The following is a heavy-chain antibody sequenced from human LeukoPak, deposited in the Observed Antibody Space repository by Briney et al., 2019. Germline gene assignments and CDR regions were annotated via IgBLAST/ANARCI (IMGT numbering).Heavy chain of an antibody. CDR3: ARAPTGTASDWFDP. CDR2: IHTSGRPI. D-gene: IGHD1-1*01. J-gene: IGHJ5*02. Sequence: SETLSLTCTVSGGPISSHYWNWIRQSAGRGLEWIGRIHTSGRPINYNPSLKSRLTMSIDTSKNQFFLKMTSVTAADSAVYYCARAPTGTASDWFDPWGQGTLVTVPS. V-gene: IGHV4-4*07. CDR1: GGPISSHY.